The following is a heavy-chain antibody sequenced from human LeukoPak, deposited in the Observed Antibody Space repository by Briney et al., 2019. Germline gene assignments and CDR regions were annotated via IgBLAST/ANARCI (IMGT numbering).Heavy chain of an antibody. CDR3: AKDMREYCGGDCYPTFDY. CDR1: GFTFDDYA. CDR2: ISWNSGSI. D-gene: IGHD2-21*02. J-gene: IGHJ4*02. V-gene: IGHV3-9*01. Sequence: GGSLRLSCAASGFTFDDYAMHWVRQAPGKGLEWVSGISWNSGSIGYADSVKGRFTISRDNAKNSLYLQMNSRRAEDTALYYCAKDMREYCGGDCYPTFDYWGQGTLVTVSS.